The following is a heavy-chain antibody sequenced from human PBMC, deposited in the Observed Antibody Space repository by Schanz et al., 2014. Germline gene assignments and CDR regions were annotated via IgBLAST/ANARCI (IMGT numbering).Heavy chain of an antibody. Sequence: LESGGTLVQPGGSLRLSCAGSELTLSTHAMTWVRQAPGKGLEWVSVISGSGGGANYADSVKGRFTVSRGNSESTMYLQMNNLRADDTAVYYCARGTGTFDSWGQGTLVTVSS. CDR1: ELTLSTHA. CDR3: ARGTGTFDS. V-gene: IGHV3-23*01. CDR2: ISGSGGGA. J-gene: IGHJ4*02. D-gene: IGHD3-9*01.